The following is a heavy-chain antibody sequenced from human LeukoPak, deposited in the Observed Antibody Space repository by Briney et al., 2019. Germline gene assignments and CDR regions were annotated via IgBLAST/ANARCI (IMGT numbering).Heavy chain of an antibody. D-gene: IGHD2-21*02. CDR3: ARGSVGGMVTAIRY. V-gene: IGHV3-30-3*01. CDR2: ISYDGSNK. CDR1: GFTFSSYA. Sequence: GGSLRLSCAASGFTFSSYAMHWVRQAPGKGLEWVAVISYDGSNKYYADSVKGRFTISRDNSKNTLYLQMNSLRAEDTAMYYCARGSVGGMVTAIRYWGQGTLVTVSS. J-gene: IGHJ4*02.